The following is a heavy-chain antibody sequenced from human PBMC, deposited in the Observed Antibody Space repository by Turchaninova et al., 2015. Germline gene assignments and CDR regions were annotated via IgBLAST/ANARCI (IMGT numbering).Heavy chain of an antibody. V-gene: IGHV1-3*01. D-gene: IGHD2-21*01. CDR2: INAGNGNT. CDR1: GYTFTSYA. J-gene: IGHJ4*02. CDR3: ARASDLGFDY. Sequence: VQPVQAGAEVKKRGYSVKVSEKSCGYTFTSYAKHGVRQAHGQRIEWMGWINAGNGNTKYSQKFQGRVTITRDTSASTAYMELSSLRSEDTAVYYCARASDLGFDYWGQGTLVTVSS.